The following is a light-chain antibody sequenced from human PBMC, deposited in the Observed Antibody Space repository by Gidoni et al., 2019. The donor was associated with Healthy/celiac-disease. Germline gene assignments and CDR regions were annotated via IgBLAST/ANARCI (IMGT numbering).Light chain of an antibody. CDR3: QQRSNWPPTT. J-gene: IGKJ4*01. CDR1: QSVSSY. Sequence: ELVLTQSPATLSLSPGERATLSCRASQSVSSYLAWYQQKPGQAPRLLIYEASNRATGIPARFSGSGSGTDFTLTISSLEPEDFAVYYCQQRSNWPPTTFGGGTKVEIK. CDR2: EAS. V-gene: IGKV3-11*01.